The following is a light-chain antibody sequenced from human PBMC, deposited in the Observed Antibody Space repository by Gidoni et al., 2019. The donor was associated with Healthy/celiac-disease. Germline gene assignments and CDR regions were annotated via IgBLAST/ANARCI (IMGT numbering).Light chain of an antibody. J-gene: IGKJ2*01. Sequence: ETVLTQSPATLSSSPGERATPPCRASQSVSSYLAWYQQKPGQTPRLLIYDASNRATGIPARFSGSGSGTDFTLTISSLEPEDFAVYYCQQRSNWPHTCGQGTKLEIK. CDR1: QSVSSY. CDR2: DAS. V-gene: IGKV3-11*01. CDR3: QQRSNWPHT.